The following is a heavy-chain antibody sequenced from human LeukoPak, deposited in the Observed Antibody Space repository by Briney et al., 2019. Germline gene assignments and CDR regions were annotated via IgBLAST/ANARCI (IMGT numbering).Heavy chain of an antibody. CDR2: MNPNSGNT. CDR1: GYTFTSYD. CDR3: ARGLARTSMVTRGGVRFDY. V-gene: IGHV1-8*01. Sequence: ASVKVSCKASGYTFTSYDINWVRQATGQGLEWMGWMNPNSGNTGYAQKLQGRVTMTRNTSISTANMELSSLRSEDTAVYYCARGLARTSMVTRGGVRFDYWGQGTLVTVSS. D-gene: IGHD5-18*01. J-gene: IGHJ4*02.